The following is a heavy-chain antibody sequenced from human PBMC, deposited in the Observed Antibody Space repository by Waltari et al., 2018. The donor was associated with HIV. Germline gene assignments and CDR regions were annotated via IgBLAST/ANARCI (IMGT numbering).Heavy chain of an antibody. J-gene: IGHJ3*01. CDR3: ARASVTGGTTGLRRSFDL. CDR2: ITYTGNT. D-gene: IGHD2-8*02. Sequence: QMQLQESGPGLLKPSETLSLTCGVSGGSIGGYFWNWIRQPPGKGLEWMGSITYTGNTNYNPSLKSRVTRSVDTSKNQFSLRLTSGTAADTAMFYCARASVTGGTTGLRRSFDLWGQGTLVTVSS. CDR1: GGSIGGYF. V-gene: IGHV4-59*01.